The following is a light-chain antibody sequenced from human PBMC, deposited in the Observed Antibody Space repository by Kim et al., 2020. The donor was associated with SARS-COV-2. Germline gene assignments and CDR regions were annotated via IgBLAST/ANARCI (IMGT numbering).Light chain of an antibody. CDR1: NIGSKR. CDR3: QVWDSSSDHRV. V-gene: IGLV3-21*04. Sequence: ARKTARITCGGNNIGSKRVLVYQQKPGQAPVLVIYYDSDRPSGIPERFSGSNSGNTATLTISRVEAGDEADYYCQVWDSSSDHRVFGGGTKVTVL. CDR2: YDS. J-gene: IGLJ3*02.